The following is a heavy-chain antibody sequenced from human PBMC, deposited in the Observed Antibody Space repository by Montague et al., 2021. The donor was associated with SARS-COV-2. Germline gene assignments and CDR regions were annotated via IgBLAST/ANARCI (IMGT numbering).Heavy chain of an antibody. CDR3: ARGRGGFTMMVVVCTGGIYYFDS. V-gene: IGHV4-34*01. J-gene: IGHJ4*02. CDR1: GGSFSDYS. D-gene: IGHD3-22*01. Sequence: SETLSLTCAAYGGSFSDYSWTWIRQPPGKGLEWIGEINHSGSTKYNPTLKSRVTISVDVSKNQFSLKLTPVTAADTAVYYCARGRGGFTMMVVVCTGGIYYFDSWGQGTLVTVSS. CDR2: INHSGST.